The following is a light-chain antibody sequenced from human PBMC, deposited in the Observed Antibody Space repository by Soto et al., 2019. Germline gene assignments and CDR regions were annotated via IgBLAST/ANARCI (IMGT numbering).Light chain of an antibody. CDR2: LGS. Sequence: DIVMTQSPLSLPVTPGEPASISCRSSQRLLHSNGNHYLDWYLQKPGQSPQLLIYLGSSRASGVPDRFSGSGPGTDFTLKISRVEADDVGVYYCMQALQNPWTFGQGTKVDIK. V-gene: IGKV2-28*01. J-gene: IGKJ1*01. CDR1: QRLLHSNGNHY. CDR3: MQALQNPWT.